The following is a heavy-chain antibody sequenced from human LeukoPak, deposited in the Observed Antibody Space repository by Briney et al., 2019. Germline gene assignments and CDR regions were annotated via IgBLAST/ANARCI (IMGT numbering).Heavy chain of an antibody. D-gene: IGHD3-3*01. CDR1: GYTFTSYG. J-gene: IGHJ3*02. Sequence: ASVKVSCKASGYTFTSYGISWVRQAPGQGLEWMGWISAYNGNTNYAQKLQGRVTMTTDTSTSTAYMELRSLRSDDTAVYYCAKGKRFLEWLDAFDIWGQGTMVTVSS. CDR3: AKGKRFLEWLDAFDI. V-gene: IGHV1-18*01. CDR2: ISAYNGNT.